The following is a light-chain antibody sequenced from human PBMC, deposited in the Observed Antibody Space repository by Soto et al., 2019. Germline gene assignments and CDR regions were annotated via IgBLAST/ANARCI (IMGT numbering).Light chain of an antibody. V-gene: IGKV1-12*01. CDR3: QQAYTFPHT. Sequence: DIQMTQSPSSVSASVGDRVTITCRASQTISTWLAWYQQKPGKAPRLLIYATSSLESGVPSRISGSGSGTDFTLTIDSLQPEDSATYYCQQAYTFPHTFCQGTRLEIK. J-gene: IGKJ5*01. CDR2: ATS. CDR1: QTISTW.